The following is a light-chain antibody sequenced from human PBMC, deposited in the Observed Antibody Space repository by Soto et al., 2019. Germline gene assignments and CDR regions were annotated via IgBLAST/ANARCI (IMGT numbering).Light chain of an antibody. CDR1: QSVAKW. CDR2: LAS. Sequence: DIQMTQSPSTLSASVGDRVTITCRASQSVAKWLAWYQQKPGRAPKLLMYLASTLESGVPSRFSGNGSGTDFTLTISGLQPDESATYYGQEYDTFSRAFGPGTQVDI. V-gene: IGKV1-5*03. CDR3: QEYDTFSRA. J-gene: IGKJ3*01.